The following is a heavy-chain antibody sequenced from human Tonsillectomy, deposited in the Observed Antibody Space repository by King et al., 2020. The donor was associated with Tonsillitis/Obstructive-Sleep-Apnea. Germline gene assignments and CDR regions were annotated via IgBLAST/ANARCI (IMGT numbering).Heavy chain of an antibody. Sequence: VQLQESGPGLVKTSETLSLICTVSGGSIISSHWSWVRQPPGKRLEWIAYIYYSGNTNYNPSLKSRVTISVDTSKNQFSLRLTSMTAADTAVYYCASHRGGTSPDAFDFWGQGTMVTVSS. J-gene: IGHJ3*01. V-gene: IGHV4-59*08. CDR1: GGSIISSH. CDR2: IYYSGNT. CDR3: ASHRGGTSPDAFDF. D-gene: IGHD2-15*01.